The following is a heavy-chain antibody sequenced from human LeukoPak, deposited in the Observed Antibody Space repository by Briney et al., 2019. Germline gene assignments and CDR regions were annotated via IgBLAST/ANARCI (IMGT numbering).Heavy chain of an antibody. CDR2: ISYDGSNK. Sequence: PGGSLRLSCAASDFTFSMYGMHWVRQAPGKGLEWVAVISYDGSNKYYADSVKGRFTISRDNSKNTLYLQMNSLRAEDTAVYYCAKASSPRSEYYDFWSGYPTDLPFDYWGQGTLVTVSS. D-gene: IGHD3-3*01. CDR3: AKASSPRSEYYDFWSGYPTDLPFDY. J-gene: IGHJ4*02. CDR1: DFTFSMYG. V-gene: IGHV3-30*18.